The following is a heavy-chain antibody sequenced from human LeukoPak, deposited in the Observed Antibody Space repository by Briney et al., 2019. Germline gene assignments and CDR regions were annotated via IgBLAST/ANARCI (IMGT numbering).Heavy chain of an antibody. Sequence: GGSLRLSCAASGFTFSSSAMTSVRQVPGKGLEWVSASGTAGDTYYADSVKGRFTISRDDSKNTLYLQMTSLRAEDTAVYYCAKKTPGTYPFDYWGQGTLVTVSP. CDR1: GFTFSSSA. D-gene: IGHD6-13*01. V-gene: IGHV3-23*01. CDR3: AKKTPGTYPFDY. J-gene: IGHJ4*02. CDR2: SGTAGDT.